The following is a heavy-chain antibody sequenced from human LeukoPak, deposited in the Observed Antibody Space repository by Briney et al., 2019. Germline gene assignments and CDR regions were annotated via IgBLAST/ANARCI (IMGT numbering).Heavy chain of an antibody. J-gene: IGHJ4*02. CDR3: VRGGYYYGPSD. CDR2: IFTSRST. D-gene: IGHD3-10*01. Sequence: SETLSLTCTVSGGSLSTYYWSWIRQPAGKGLEWIGRIFTSRSTNYNPSLRGRVTMSVDRSKNQFSLNLTSVTAADTAVYYCVRGGYYYGPSDWGQGTLVTVSS. CDR1: GGSLSTYY. V-gene: IGHV4-4*07.